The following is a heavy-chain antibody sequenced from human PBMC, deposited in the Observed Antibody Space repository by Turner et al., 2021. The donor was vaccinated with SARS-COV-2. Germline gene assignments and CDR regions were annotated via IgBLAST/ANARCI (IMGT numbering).Heavy chain of an antibody. CDR3: AKSGGMYCSGGSCYSSYFDY. Sequence: QVQLVESGGGVVQPGRSLRLSCAASGFPFSPYGMHWVRQAPGKGLEWVAVISYDGTNKYYADSVKGRFTISRDNSKNTLYLQMNSLRPEDTAVYYCAKSGGMYCSGGSCYSSYFDYWGQGTLVTVSS. CDR2: ISYDGTNK. J-gene: IGHJ4*02. D-gene: IGHD2-15*01. CDR1: GFPFSPYG. V-gene: IGHV3-30*18.